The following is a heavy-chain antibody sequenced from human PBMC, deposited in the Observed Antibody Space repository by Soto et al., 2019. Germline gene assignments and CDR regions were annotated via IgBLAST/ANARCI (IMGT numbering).Heavy chain of an antibody. CDR2: IHHSGSI. D-gene: IGHD3-10*01. CDR1: GGSISSDYYH. CDR3: ARAITMVRGVHSNGMDV. V-gene: IGHV4-30-4*08. J-gene: IGHJ6*02. Sequence: PSETLSLTCTVSGGSISSDYYHWTWIRQSPGKGLEWIGYIHHSGSILYNPSLKSRVTISVDTSKNQFSLKLSSVTAADTAVYYCARAITMVRGVHSNGMDVWGQGTTVPVSS.